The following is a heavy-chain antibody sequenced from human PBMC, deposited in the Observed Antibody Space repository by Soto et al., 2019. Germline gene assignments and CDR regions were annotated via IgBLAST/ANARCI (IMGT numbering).Heavy chain of an antibody. V-gene: IGHV3-23*01. CDR3: AKDKDCSGGSCYIFWYFDL. D-gene: IGHD2-15*01. CDR2: ISGSGGST. J-gene: IGHJ2*01. Sequence: EVQLLESGGGLVQPGGSLRLSCAASGFTFSSYAMSWVRQAPGKGLEWVSAISGSGGSTYYADSVKGRFTISRDNSKNPLYLQMNRLRAEDTAVYYCAKDKDCSGGSCYIFWYFDLWGRGTLVTVSS. CDR1: GFTFSSYA.